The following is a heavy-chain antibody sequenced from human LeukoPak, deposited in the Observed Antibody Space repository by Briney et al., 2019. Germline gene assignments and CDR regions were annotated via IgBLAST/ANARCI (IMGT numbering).Heavy chain of an antibody. CDR3: ASEAIVAAAGVFDI. CDR2: IIPIFGTA. J-gene: IGHJ3*02. Sequence: SVKVSCKASGYTFTSYDINWVRQATGQGLEWMGGIIPIFGTANYAQKFQGRVTITTDESTSTAYMELSSLRSEDTAVYYCASEAIVAAAGVFDIWGQGTMVTVSS. V-gene: IGHV1-69*05. CDR1: GYTFTSYD. D-gene: IGHD6-13*01.